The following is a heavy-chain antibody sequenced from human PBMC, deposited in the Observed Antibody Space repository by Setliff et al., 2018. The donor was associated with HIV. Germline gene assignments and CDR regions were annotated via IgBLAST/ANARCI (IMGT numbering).Heavy chain of an antibody. V-gene: IGHV4-61*08. D-gene: IGHD3-10*01. CDR3: ARGLNYYGSGSYLPLGY. CDR1: GVSVGSGDYY. CDR2: IDHSGST. J-gene: IGHJ4*02. Sequence: PSETLSLTCSVSGVSVGSGDYYWTWIRQPPGKGLEWIGEIDHSGSTKYHASLKSRVTISIDTSKNQISLKLSSVTAADTAVYYCARGLNYYGSGSYLPLGYWGQGTLVTVSS.